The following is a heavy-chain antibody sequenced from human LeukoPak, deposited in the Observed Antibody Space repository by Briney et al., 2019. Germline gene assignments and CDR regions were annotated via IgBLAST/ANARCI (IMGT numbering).Heavy chain of an antibody. CDR2: INHSGST. CDR1: GGFFSGYY. CDR3: ASTRKYYDFWSGYFNAEYFQH. Sequence: SETLSLTCAVYGGFFSGYYWSWIRQLPGKGLEWIGEINHSGSTNYNPSLKSRVTISVDTSKNQFSLKLSSVTAADTAVYYCASTRKYYDFWSGYFNAEYFQHWGQGTLATVSS. J-gene: IGHJ1*01. D-gene: IGHD3-3*01. V-gene: IGHV4-34*01.